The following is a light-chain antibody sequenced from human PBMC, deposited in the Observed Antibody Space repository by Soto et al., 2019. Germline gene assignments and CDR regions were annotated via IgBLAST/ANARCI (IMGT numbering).Light chain of an antibody. CDR1: QSVSSN. J-gene: IGKJ2*01. Sequence: EIVVTLSLATLSVSPWERATLACSASQSVSSNLAWYQHKPGQAPRLLIYVASTWATGIPARFSASGSGTEFSLTISRLQSDDFAVYYCQQYNNWPPKQYTFGQGTKL. CDR2: VAS. CDR3: QQYNNWPPKQYT. V-gene: IGKV3-15*01.